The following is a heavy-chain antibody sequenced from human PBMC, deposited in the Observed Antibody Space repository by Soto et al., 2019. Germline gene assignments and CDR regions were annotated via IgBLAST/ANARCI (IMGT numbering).Heavy chain of an antibody. V-gene: IGHV3-15*07. CDR1: GFAFTNAW. J-gene: IGHJ6*02. D-gene: IGHD2-2*01. CDR2: IKSKIDGGTS. Sequence: EVQLVESGGGLIKPGGSLRLSCAASGFAFTNAWMNWVRQAPGKGLEWVGRIKSKIDGGTSDYAAPVKGRFTISRDDSKNTLYLQMNSQETEDTAVYYCSTDPRRYQISLDVWGQGTTVTVSS. CDR3: STDPRRYQISLDV.